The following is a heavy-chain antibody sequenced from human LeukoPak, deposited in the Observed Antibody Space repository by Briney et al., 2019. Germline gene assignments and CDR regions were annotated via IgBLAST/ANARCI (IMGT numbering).Heavy chain of an antibody. CDR3: ARENYNYYYMDV. V-gene: IGHV3-48*04. CDR1: GFTFSSYS. Sequence: GGSLRLSCAASGFTFSSYSMNWVRQAPGKGLEWVSYISSSSSTIYYADSVKGRFTISRDNAKNSLYLQMNSLRAEDTAVYYCARENYNYYYMDVCGKGTTVTVSS. CDR2: ISSSSSTI. J-gene: IGHJ6*03.